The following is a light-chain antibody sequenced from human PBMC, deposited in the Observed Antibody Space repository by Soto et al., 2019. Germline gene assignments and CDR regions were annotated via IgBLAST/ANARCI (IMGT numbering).Light chain of an antibody. CDR1: SSNIGSDS. V-gene: IGLV1-44*01. J-gene: IGLJ2*01. CDR3: AAWDDSLNGVV. CDR2: NNN. Sequence: QPVLTQAPSASGTPGQRVTISCSGSSSNIGSDSVNWYQQLPGTAPKLLIYNNNQRPSGVPDRFSGSKSGTSASLAISGLQSEDVADYYCAAWDDSLNGVVFGGGTKLTVL.